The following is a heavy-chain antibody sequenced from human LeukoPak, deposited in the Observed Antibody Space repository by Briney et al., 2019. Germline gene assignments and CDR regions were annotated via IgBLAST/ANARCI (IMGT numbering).Heavy chain of an antibody. J-gene: IGHJ4*02. CDR3: ARRYSAWSVNYYFDY. CDR2: MNPNSGNT. CDR1: GYTFTNYD. V-gene: IGHV1-8*03. Sequence: ASVKVSCKASGYTFTNYDITWVRQATGQGLEWMGWMNPNSGNTGYAQKFQGRVTITRNTSISTAYMELSSLRSEDTAVYYCARRYSAWSVNYYFDYWGQGTLVTV. D-gene: IGHD6-19*01.